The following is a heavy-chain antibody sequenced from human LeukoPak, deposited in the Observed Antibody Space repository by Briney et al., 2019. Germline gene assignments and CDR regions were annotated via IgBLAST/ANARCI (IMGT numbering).Heavy chain of an antibody. CDR1: GGSISSSSYY. V-gene: IGHV4-39*01. D-gene: IGHD2-15*01. J-gene: IGHJ5*02. CDR2: IYYSGST. Sequence: PSETLSLTCTVSGGSISSSSYYWGWIRQPPGKGLEWIGSIYYSGSTYYNPSLKSRVTISVDTSKNQFSLKLSSVTAADTAVYYCARHVGYCSGGSCYGNWFDPWGQGTLVTVSS. CDR3: ARHVGYCSGGSCYGNWFDP.